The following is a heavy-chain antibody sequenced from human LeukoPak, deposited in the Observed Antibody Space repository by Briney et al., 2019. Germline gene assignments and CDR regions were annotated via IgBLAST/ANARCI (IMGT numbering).Heavy chain of an antibody. CDR3: ARTNKHGGYCSSTSCYGRYYYYGMDV. CDR2: INHSGST. J-gene: IGHJ6*02. CDR1: GVSFSGYY. Sequence: SETLSLTCAVYGVSFSGYYWSWIRQPPGKGLEWIGEINHSGSTNYNASLKSRVTISVDTSKNQFSLKLSSVTAADTAVYYCARTNKHGGYCSSTSCYGRYYYYGMDVWGQGTTVTVSS. V-gene: IGHV4-34*01. D-gene: IGHD2-2*01.